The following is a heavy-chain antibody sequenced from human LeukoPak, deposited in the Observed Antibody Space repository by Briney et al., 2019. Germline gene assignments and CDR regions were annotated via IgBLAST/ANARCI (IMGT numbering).Heavy chain of an antibody. CDR1: GFTFSIYS. CDR3: ASDKTAQLNNYYYYMDV. CDR2: ISSMSSYI. D-gene: IGHD6-13*01. V-gene: IGHV3-21*06. Sequence: GGSLRLSCAASGFTFSIYSMNWVRQAPGRGREWVSSISSMSSYIDYADSVKGRYTISRDNDKNSLYLQMNSVRAEDTAVYLCASDKTAQLNNYYYYMDVWGQGTPVTISS. J-gene: IGHJ6*03.